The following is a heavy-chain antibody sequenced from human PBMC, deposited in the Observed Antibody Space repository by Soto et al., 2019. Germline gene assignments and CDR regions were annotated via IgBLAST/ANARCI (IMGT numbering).Heavy chain of an antibody. V-gene: IGHV2-5*02. CDR3: VQSRCGGDCLQSYSSHSYYGLDV. CDR1: GLSLSTPGVG. CDR2: IYWDDDK. D-gene: IGHD2-21*02. Sequence: SGPTLVNPTQTLTLTCTFSGLSLSTPGVGVGWIRQPPGKALEWLALIYWDDDKRYSPSLKSRLTITKDTSKNQVVLTMTNMDPVDTATYYCVQSRCGGDCLQSYSSHSYYGLDVWGQGTTVTVSS. J-gene: IGHJ6*02.